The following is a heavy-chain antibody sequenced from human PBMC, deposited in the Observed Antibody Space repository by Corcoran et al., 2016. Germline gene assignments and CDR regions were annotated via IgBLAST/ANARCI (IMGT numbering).Heavy chain of an antibody. CDR2: INHSGST. CDR3: ARSTRWLQFQTFVGKGWFDP. D-gene: IGHD5-12*01. Sequence: QVRLQQWGAGLLKPSETLSLTCAVYGGSFSGYYWSWIRQPPGKGLEWIGEINHSGSTNYNPSLKSRVTISVDTSKNQFSLKLSSVTAADTAVYYCARSTRWLQFQTFVGKGWFDPWGQGTLVTVSS. V-gene: IGHV4-34*01. CDR1: GGSFSGYY. J-gene: IGHJ5*02.